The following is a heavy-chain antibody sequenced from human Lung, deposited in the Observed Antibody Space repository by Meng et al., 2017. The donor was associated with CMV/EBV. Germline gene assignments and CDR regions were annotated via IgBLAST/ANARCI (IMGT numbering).Heavy chain of an antibody. CDR1: GFTFSSYS. CDR2: ISSSSSYI. J-gene: IGHJ6*02. Sequence: GGSLRLSCAASGFTFSSYSMNWVRQAPGKGLEWVSSISSSSSYIYYADSVKGRFTISRDNAKNSLYLQMNSLRAEDTAVYYCARDSSSSYYYYGMAVWGPGNTV. D-gene: IGHD6-6*01. V-gene: IGHV3-21*01. CDR3: ARDSSSSYYYYGMAV.